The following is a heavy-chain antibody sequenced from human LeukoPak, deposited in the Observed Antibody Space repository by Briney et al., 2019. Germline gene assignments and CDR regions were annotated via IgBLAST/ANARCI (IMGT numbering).Heavy chain of an antibody. CDR1: GFTVSRNY. CDR3: ARQTGTPVPSIFDY. J-gene: IGHJ4*02. Sequence: GGSLRLSCAASGFTVSRNYMTWVRQAPGKGLEWVSVIYSGGNTYYAESVKGRFTVSRDNSNNTLYLQMSSLRAEDTAVYYCARQTGTPVPSIFDYWGQGTLVTVSS. CDR2: IYSGGNT. V-gene: IGHV3-53*01. D-gene: IGHD1-1*01.